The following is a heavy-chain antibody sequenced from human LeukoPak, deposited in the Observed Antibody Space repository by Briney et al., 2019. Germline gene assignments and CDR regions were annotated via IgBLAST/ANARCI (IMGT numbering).Heavy chain of an antibody. Sequence: ASVKVSCKASGGTFSSYAISWVRQAPGQGLEWMGGIIPIFGTANYAQKFQGRVTITADESTSTAYMELSSLRSEDTAVCYCAREGVVVPAARHWGQGTLVTVSS. J-gene: IGHJ1*01. V-gene: IGHV1-69*01. CDR1: GGTFSSYA. CDR3: AREGVVVPAARH. CDR2: IIPIFGTA. D-gene: IGHD2-2*01.